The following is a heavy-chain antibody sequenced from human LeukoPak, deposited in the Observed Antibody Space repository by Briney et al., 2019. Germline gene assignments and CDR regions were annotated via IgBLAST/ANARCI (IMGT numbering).Heavy chain of an antibody. CDR1: GFTFSSYA. V-gene: IGHV3-23*01. J-gene: IGHJ4*02. CDR2: ISGSGDST. Sequence: GGSLRLSCAASGFTFSSYAMSWVRQAPGKGLEWVSVISGSGDSTYHADSVKGRFTISRDISKNTLYLQMNSLRAEDTAVYYCARDKNYSPDYWGQGTLVTVSS. CDR3: ARDKNYSPDY. D-gene: IGHD2-21*01.